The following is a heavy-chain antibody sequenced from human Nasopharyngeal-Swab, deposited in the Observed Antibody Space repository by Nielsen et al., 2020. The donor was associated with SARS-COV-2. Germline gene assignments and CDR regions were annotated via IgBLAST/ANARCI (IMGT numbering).Heavy chain of an antibody. CDR1: GDKVSNINAV. J-gene: IGHJ6*03. V-gene: IGHV6-1*01. CDR2: TYYRSKWYN. CDR3: ARGSSPPIFYYYMDV. Sequence: LRLSCAISGDKVSNINAVWTWIRQSPSRGLEWLGRTYYRSKWYNHYAISVEGRITINSDTSKNQFSLHLNSVTPEDTAVYYCARGSSPPIFYYYMDVWGKGTMVTVSS.